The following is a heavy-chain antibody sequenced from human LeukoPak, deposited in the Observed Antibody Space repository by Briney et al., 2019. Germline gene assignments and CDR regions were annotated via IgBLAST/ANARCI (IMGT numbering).Heavy chain of an antibody. Sequence: GGSLRLSCAASGFTVSSNYMSWVRQAPGKGLEWVSVIYSGGSTYYADSVKGRFTIPRDNSKNTLYLQMNSLRAEDTAVYYCARQGSSSSSLDYWGQGTLVTVSS. V-gene: IGHV3-53*01. D-gene: IGHD6-6*01. CDR3: ARQGSSSSSLDY. CDR2: IYSGGST. CDR1: GFTVSSNY. J-gene: IGHJ4*02.